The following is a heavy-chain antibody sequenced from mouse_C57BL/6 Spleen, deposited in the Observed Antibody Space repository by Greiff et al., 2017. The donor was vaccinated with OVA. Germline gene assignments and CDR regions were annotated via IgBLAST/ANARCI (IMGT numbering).Heavy chain of an antibody. J-gene: IGHJ2*01. CDR3: ADSNHFDY. V-gene: IGHV1-64*01. CDR2: IHPTSGST. CDR1: GYTFTSYW. Sequence: VQLQQSGAELVKPGASVKLSCKASGYTFTSYWMHWVKQRPGQGLEWIGMIHPTSGSTNYNEKFKSKATLTVDKSSSTAYMQLSSLTSEDSAVYYCADSNHFDYWGQGTTLTVSS. D-gene: IGHD2-5*01.